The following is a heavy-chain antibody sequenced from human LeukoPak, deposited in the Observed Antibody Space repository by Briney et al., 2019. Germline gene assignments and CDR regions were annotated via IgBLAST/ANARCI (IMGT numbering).Heavy chain of an antibody. CDR3: AKGRYSSSWYHYFDY. V-gene: IGHV3-23*01. CDR1: GFTFSSYA. Sequence: GGSLRLSCAASGFTFSSYAMSWVRQAPGKGLEWVSAISGSGGSTYYADSVKGRFTISRDNSKNTLYLQMNSLRVEDTAVYYCAKGRYSSSWYHYFDYWGQGTLVTVSS. J-gene: IGHJ4*02. D-gene: IGHD6-13*01. CDR2: ISGSGGST.